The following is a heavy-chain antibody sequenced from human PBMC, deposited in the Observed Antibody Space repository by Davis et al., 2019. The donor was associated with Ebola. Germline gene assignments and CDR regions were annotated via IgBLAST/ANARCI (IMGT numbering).Heavy chain of an antibody. CDR1: GFTFRSYS. Sequence: GESLKISCAASGFTFRSYSMNWVRQVPGKGPEWISSITSGGIYTDYAASVAGRFTISRDNAKSLLFLHMDNLAAEDTAIYYCASLYNRNDLTVFDLWGQGTMVTVSS. CDR3: ASLYNRNDLTVFDL. D-gene: IGHD1-20*01. CDR2: ITSGGIYT. V-gene: IGHV3-21*01. J-gene: IGHJ3*01.